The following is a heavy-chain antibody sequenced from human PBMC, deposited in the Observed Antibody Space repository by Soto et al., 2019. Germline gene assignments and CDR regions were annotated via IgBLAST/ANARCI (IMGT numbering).Heavy chain of an antibody. Sequence: GGSLRLSCAASGFTFSSYGMHWVRQAPGKGLEWVAVISYDGSNKYYADSVKGRFTISRDNSKNTLYLQMNSLRAEDTAVYYCAKFTVTTFPYYYYGMDVWGQGTTVTVSS. J-gene: IGHJ6*02. CDR3: AKFTVTTFPYYYYGMDV. D-gene: IGHD4-17*01. CDR2: ISYDGSNK. CDR1: GFTFSSYG. V-gene: IGHV3-30*18.